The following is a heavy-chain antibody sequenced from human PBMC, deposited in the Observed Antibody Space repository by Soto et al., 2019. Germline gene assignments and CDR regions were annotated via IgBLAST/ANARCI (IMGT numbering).Heavy chain of an antibody. CDR1: GYTFTNYG. CDR2: INTYNGHT. J-gene: IGHJ4*02. D-gene: IGHD2-15*01. CDR3: ARNCSGGNCYFTDS. V-gene: IGHV1-18*01. Sequence: QVQLVQSGTEVKKPGASVKVSCKASGYTFTNYGISWVRQAPGQGLEWMGWINTYNGHTHYAQQLPGRVTMTTDTSTGTAFMELRSLGSGDTAVYYCARNCSGGNCYFTDSWGQGTLVTVSS.